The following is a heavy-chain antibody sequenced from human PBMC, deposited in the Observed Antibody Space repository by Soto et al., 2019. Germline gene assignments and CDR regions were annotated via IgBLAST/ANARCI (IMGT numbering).Heavy chain of an antibody. CDR2: IYDDGST. D-gene: IGHD3-16*01. CDR1: GFTVSINY. J-gene: IGHJ6*02. CDR3: ARGAHYPLGAYYYYGMDV. V-gene: IGHV3-53*01. Sequence: LRLSCAASGFTVSINYMNWVRQAPGKGLDWVSVIYDDGSTYYADSVKGRFTISRDNSKNTLYLQMNSLRAEDTAVYYCARGAHYPLGAYYYYGMDVWGQGTTVTVSS.